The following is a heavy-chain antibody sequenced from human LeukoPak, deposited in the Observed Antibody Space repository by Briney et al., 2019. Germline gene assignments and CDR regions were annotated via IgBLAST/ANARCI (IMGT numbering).Heavy chain of an antibody. J-gene: IGHJ4*02. CDR2: IYHSGST. D-gene: IGHD1-26*01. V-gene: IGHV4-38-2*02. CDR3: ARATEAWELPY. Sequence: SETLSLTCTVSGYSISSGYYWGWIRQPPGKGLEWIGSIYHSGSTYYNPSLKSRVTISVDTSKNQFSLKLSSVTAADTAVYYCARATEAWELPYWGQGTLVTVSS. CDR1: GYSISSGYY.